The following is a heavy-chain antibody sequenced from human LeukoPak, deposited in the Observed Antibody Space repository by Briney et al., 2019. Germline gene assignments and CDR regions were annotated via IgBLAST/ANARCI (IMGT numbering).Heavy chain of an antibody. CDR2: ISAYNGNT. CDR3: ARDPTYYYDSSGYPLYYFDY. CDR1: GYTFTSYG. J-gene: IGHJ4*02. Sequence: ASVKVSCKASGYTFTSYGISWVRQAPGQGLEWMGWISAYNGNTNYAQKFQGRVTMTRDKSISTAYMELSRLRSDDTAVYYCARDPTYYYDSSGYPLYYFDYWGQGTLVTVSS. D-gene: IGHD3-22*01. V-gene: IGHV1-18*01.